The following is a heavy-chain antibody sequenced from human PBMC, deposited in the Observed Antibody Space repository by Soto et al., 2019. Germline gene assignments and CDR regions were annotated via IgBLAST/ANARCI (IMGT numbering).Heavy chain of an antibody. J-gene: IGHJ4*02. V-gene: IGHV4-34*01. CDR2: INHSGST. CDR1: GGSFSGYY. D-gene: IGHD6-13*01. Sequence: SETLSLTCAVCGGSFSGYYWSWIRQPPGKGLEWIGEINHSGSTNYNPSLKSRVTISVDTSKNQFSLKLSSVTAADTAVYYCARDPFLAAAGSFDYWGQGTLVTVSS. CDR3: ARDPFLAAAGSFDY.